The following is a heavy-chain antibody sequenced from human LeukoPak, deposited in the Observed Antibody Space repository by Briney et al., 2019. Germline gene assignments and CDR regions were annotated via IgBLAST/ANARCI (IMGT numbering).Heavy chain of an antibody. Sequence: SETLSLTCTVSGGPISSYYRSWIPQPAGKGLEWIGRINTSGRTNYNHSLKSRVTMSVDTSKNQFSLKLSSVTAADTAVYYCARGVDTAMANYYYYMDVWGKGTTVTVSS. J-gene: IGHJ6*03. V-gene: IGHV4-4*07. CDR2: INTSGRT. D-gene: IGHD5-18*01. CDR1: GGPISSYY. CDR3: ARGVDTAMANYYYYMDV.